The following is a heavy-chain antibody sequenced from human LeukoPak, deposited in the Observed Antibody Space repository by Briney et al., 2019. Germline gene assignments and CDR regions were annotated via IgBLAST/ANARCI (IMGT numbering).Heavy chain of an antibody. CDR3: ARQVRGFDYYGSGSYYLSDY. J-gene: IGHJ4*02. Sequence: SETLSLTCTVSGGSISSSSYYWGWIRQPPGKGLEWIGSIYYSGSTYYNPSLKSRVTISVDTSKNQFSLELSSVTAADTAVYYCARQVRGFDYYGSGSYYLSDYWGQGTLVTVSS. CDR2: IYYSGST. CDR1: GGSISSSSYY. V-gene: IGHV4-39*01. D-gene: IGHD3-10*01.